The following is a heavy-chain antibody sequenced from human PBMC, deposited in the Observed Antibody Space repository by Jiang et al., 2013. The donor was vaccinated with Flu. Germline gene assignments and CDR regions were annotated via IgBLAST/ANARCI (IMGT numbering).Heavy chain of an antibody. D-gene: IGHD3-22*01. CDR1: GGSITSSNW. CDR2: IYHSGST. V-gene: IGHV4-4*02. Sequence: GSGLVKPSGTLSLTCAVSGGSITSSNWWSWVRQPPGKGLEWIGEIYHSGSTNYNPSLKSRVTISLDKSNNQFSLNLTSVTAADTAVYYCARVLYYDRRAVAWGQGTLVTVSS. J-gene: IGHJ5*02. CDR3: ARVLYYDRRAVA.